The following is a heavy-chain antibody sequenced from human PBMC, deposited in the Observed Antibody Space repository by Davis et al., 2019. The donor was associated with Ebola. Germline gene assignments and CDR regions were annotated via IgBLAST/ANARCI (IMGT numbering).Heavy chain of an antibody. Sequence: GESLKISCAASGFTFSGSAMHWLRQASGKGLEWVGRTRIEGNNYATAYTASVEGRFTISRDDSKNTAYLQMNSLPTEDTAVYFCARVDYGDYVHYFDFWGQGALVTVAP. J-gene: IGHJ4*02. CDR3: ARVDYGDYVHYFDF. CDR1: GFTFSGSA. D-gene: IGHD4-17*01. V-gene: IGHV3-73*01. CDR2: TRIEGNNYAT.